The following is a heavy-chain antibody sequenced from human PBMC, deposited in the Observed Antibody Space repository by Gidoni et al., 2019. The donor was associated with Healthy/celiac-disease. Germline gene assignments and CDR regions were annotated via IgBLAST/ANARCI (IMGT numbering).Heavy chain of an antibody. CDR1: GFTFSSYS. CDR2: ISSSSSYI. J-gene: IGHJ2*01. Sequence: EVQLVESGGGLVKPGGSLRLSCAASGFTFSSYSMNWVRQAPGKGLEWVSSISSSSSYIYYADSVKGRFTISRDNAKNSLYLQMNSLRAEDTAVYYCARDRGSGVNDWYFDLWGRGTLVTVSS. CDR3: ARDRGSGVNDWYFDL. V-gene: IGHV3-21*01. D-gene: IGHD3-10*01.